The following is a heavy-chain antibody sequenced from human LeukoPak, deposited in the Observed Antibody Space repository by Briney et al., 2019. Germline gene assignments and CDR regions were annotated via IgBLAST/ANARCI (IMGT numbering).Heavy chain of an antibody. CDR2: ISSSSSYI. CDR1: GFTFSTYS. Sequence: PGGSLRLSCAASGFTFSTYSMNWVRQAPGKGLEWVSSISSSSSYIYYADPVKGRFTISRDNAKNSLYLQMNSLRAEDTAVYYCARFALKTPPTDWGQGTLVTVSS. J-gene: IGHJ4*02. CDR3: ARFALKTPPTD. V-gene: IGHV3-21*01.